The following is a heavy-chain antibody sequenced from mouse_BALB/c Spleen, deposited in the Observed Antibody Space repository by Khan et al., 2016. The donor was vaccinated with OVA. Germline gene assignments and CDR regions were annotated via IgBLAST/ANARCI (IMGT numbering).Heavy chain of an antibody. CDR3: ARGYDFFAY. J-gene: IGHJ3*01. D-gene: IGHD2-14*01. CDR1: GYSFTAYY. V-gene: IGHV1-26*01. CDR2: INPNTYNI. Sequence: EVQLQQSGPDLVKTGASVKISCKASGYSFTAYYMNWVKLSHGKSLECIGRINPNTYNINYNQRFKGKAILTVDTSSSTAYMELRSLTSEDSVVYFCARGYDFFAYWGQGTLVTVSA.